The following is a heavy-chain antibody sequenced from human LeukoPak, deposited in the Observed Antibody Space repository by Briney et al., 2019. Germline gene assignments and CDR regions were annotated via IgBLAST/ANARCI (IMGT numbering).Heavy chain of an antibody. V-gene: IGHV1-2*02. J-gene: IGHJ4*02. CDR2: INPNSGGT. Sequence: ASVKVSCKASGYTFTGYYMHWVRQAPGQGLEWMGWINPNSGGTNYAQKFQGRVTMTRDTSISTAYMELSRLRSDDTAVYYCARVQYDSSGSNYWGQGTLVTVSS. CDR1: GYTFTGYY. CDR3: ARVQYDSSGSNY. D-gene: IGHD3-22*01.